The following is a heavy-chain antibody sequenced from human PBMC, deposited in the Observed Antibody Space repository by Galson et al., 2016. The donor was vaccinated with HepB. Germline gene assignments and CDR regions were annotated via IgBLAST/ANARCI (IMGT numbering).Heavy chain of an antibody. CDR2: ISGPGTTT. CDR3: ARGMGHWSFVY. CDR1: GFTSTAYV. J-gene: IGHJ4*02. V-gene: IGHV3-23*01. D-gene: IGHD5-24*01. Sequence: SLRLSCAASGFTSTAYVMAWVRQTPEKGLEWVSTISGPGTTTFCADSVKGRFTMSRDNAENTVSLLMSGLRVEDTAVYYCARGMGHWSFVYWGQGTLVTVSS.